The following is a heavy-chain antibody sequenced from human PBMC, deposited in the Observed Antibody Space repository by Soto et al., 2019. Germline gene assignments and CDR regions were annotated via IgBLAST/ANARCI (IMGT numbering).Heavy chain of an antibody. CDR1: GFTFSNAW. J-gene: IGHJ6*02. CDR2: IKSKTDCGTT. CDR3: TTDPNPYGMDV. Sequence: GGSLRLSCAASGFTFSNAWMNWVRQAPGKGLEWVGRIKSKTDCGTTDYASPVKGRFTTSRADSKNTLYLQMNSLKTEDTAVYYCTTDPNPYGMDVWGQGTTVTVS. V-gene: IGHV3-15*07.